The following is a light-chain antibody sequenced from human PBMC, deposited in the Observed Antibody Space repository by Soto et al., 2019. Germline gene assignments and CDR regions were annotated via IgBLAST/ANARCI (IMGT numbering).Light chain of an antibody. V-gene: IGKV1-39*01. CDR2: SAT. CDR1: QDSTRF. CDR3: QQSYSTPRT. Sequence: DIQLTQSPSSLSASIGDRVTITCRVSQDSTRFLNWYRQKPGKVPKILIYSATSFQSGVPSRFSGSGSGTDFTLTISSLQPEDFATYYCQQSYSTPRTFGQGTKVDIK. J-gene: IGKJ1*01.